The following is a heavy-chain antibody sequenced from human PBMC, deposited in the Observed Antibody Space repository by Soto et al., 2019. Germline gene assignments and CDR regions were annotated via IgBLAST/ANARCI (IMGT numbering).Heavy chain of an antibody. CDR2: INHSGST. J-gene: IGHJ6*02. CDR3: ARGQGVVVPTAPRGMDV. V-gene: IGHV4-34*01. D-gene: IGHD2-2*01. CDR1: GGSFSGYY. Sequence: SETLSLTCAVYGGSFSGYYWSWIRQPPGKGLEWIGEINHSGSTNYNPSLKSRVTISVDTSKNQFSLKLSSVTAADTAVYYCARGQGVVVPTAPRGMDVWGQGTTVTVSS.